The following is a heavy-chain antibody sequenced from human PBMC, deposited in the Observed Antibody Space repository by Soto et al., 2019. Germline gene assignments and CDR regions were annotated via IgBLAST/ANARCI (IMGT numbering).Heavy chain of an antibody. D-gene: IGHD3-3*01. CDR1: GGSISSYY. CDR3: ARGIRFLDSWLDP. V-gene: IGHV4-59*01. J-gene: IGHJ5*02. Sequence: QVQLQESGPGLVKPSETLSLTCTVSGGSISSYYWSWIRQPPGKGLEWIGYIYYSGITNYNPSIRSQVTISVDTSKNQFSQKLSSVTAADTAVYYWARGIRFLDSWLDPWGQGTLVTVSS. CDR2: IYYSGIT.